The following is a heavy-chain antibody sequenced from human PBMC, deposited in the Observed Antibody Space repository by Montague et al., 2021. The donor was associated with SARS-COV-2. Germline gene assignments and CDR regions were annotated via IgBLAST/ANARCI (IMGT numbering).Heavy chain of an antibody. J-gene: IGHJ6*02. CDR2: ISSSGGGSTK. Sequence: SLRLSCAASGSIFSSYEMNWVRQAPGKGLERISYISSSGGGSTKHYTDSVKGRFTISRDNAKNSLYLQMNSLRVEDTAIYYCARDRDWDDWCGMDVWGQGTRGT. CDR3: ARDRDWDDWCGMDV. D-gene: IGHD2-21*01. CDR1: GSIFSSYE. V-gene: IGHV3-48*03.